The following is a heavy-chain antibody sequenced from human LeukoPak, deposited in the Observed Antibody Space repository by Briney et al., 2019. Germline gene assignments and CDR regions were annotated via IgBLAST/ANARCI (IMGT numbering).Heavy chain of an antibody. CDR1: GFTFSSYA. CDR3: AKDLPYDYGDPGDAFDI. Sequence: PGGSLRLSCAASGFTFSSYAMSWVRQAPGKGLEWVSAISGSGGSTYYADSVKGRFTISRDNSKNTLYLQMNSLRAEDTAVYYCAKDLPYDYGDPGDAFDIWGQGTMVTVSS. J-gene: IGHJ3*02. V-gene: IGHV3-23*01. D-gene: IGHD4-17*01. CDR2: ISGSGGST.